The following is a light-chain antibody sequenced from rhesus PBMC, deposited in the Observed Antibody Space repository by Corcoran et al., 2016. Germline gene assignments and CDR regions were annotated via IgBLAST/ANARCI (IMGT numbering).Light chain of an antibody. Sequence: SYHLTQSPSVSAASGQTARITCGGDNIGNKNVHWYQQKAPQAPVLVIYADTKRPSGIPERFSGSNSRNTTTLTINEVEAGDEADYYCQVRDSSSRSSIFGPGTRLTVL. V-gene: IGLV3-25*02. CDR2: ADT. CDR1: NIGNKN. J-gene: IGLJ1*01. CDR3: QVRDSSSRSSI.